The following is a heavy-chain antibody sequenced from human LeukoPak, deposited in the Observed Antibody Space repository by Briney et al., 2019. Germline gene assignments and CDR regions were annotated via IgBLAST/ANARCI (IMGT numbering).Heavy chain of an antibody. D-gene: IGHD2-15*01. J-gene: IGHJ4*02. Sequence: GASVKVSCRVSGKSLTDLSIHWVRQAPGKGLDWMGGFDPEDAEIMYAEKFQDRVTMTEDPSTDTAYLELSSLRSEDTAVYYCAAEGQWSLVHYFDSWGQGTLVTVSS. CDR3: AAEGQWSLVHYFDS. CDR1: GKSLTDLS. CDR2: FDPEDAEI. V-gene: IGHV1-24*01.